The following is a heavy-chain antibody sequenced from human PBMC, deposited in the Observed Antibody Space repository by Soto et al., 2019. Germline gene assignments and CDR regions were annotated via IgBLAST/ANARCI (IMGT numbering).Heavy chain of an antibody. CDR2: ISDSGGGT. J-gene: IGHJ4*02. CDR1: GFTLSNYA. D-gene: IGHD3-10*01. Sequence: PGGSLRLSCAASGFTLSNYAMSWVRQAPGKGLEWVSSISDSGGGTYIADSVKGRFTISRDNSKNTLYLQMNSLRAEDTAVYYCAKDGPWWFGELWTTYYFDYWGQGTLVTVSS. V-gene: IGHV3-23*01. CDR3: AKDGPWWFGELWTTYYFDY.